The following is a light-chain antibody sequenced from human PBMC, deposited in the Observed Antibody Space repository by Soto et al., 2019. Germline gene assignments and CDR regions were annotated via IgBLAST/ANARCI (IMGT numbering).Light chain of an antibody. J-gene: IGKJ4*01. Sequence: EIVMTQSPATLSVSPGERATLSCRASQSVSSNLAWYQQKPGQAPRLLIYGASTRATGIPARFSGSGSGTEFTLTISSLQSEDFAVYYCQQYSNRPPLTAGGVTNVDSK. CDR3: QQYSNRPPLT. CDR1: QSVSSN. CDR2: GAS. V-gene: IGKV3-15*01.